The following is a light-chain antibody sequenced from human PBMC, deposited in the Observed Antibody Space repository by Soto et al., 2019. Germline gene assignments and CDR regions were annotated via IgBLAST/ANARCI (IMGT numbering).Light chain of an antibody. Sequence: DIQLTQSPSFLAASVGDRVTITCRASQGISRYLAWYQQEPGKAPKLLIYSASTLQSGVPSRFSGSGSGTEFTLTISSLQPEDFATYFCQQVNGYPLTFGGGTKVEIK. J-gene: IGKJ4*01. CDR2: SAS. CDR3: QQVNGYPLT. V-gene: IGKV1-9*01. CDR1: QGISRY.